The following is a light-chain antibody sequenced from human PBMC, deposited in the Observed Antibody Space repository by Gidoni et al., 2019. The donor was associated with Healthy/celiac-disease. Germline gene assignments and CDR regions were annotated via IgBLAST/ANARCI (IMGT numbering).Light chain of an antibody. CDR2: EVS. CDR1: SSDVGGYNY. J-gene: IGLJ3*02. V-gene: IGLV2-14*01. Sequence: QSALTQPAPVSGSPGQSTTISCTGTSSDVGGYNYVSWYQQHPGKAPKLMIYEVSNRPSGVSNRFSGSKSGNTASLTISGLQAEDEADYYCSSYTSSSSRVFGGGTKLTVL. CDR3: SSYTSSSSRV.